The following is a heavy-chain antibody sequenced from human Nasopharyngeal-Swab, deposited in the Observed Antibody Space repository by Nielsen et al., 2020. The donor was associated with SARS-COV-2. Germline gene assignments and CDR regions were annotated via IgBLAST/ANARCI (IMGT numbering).Heavy chain of an antibody. CDR2: INPSGGST. J-gene: IGHJ5*02. Sequence: ASVKVSCKASGYTFTSYYMHWVRQAPGQGLEWMGIINPSGGSTSYAQKFQGRVTMTRDTSTSTVYMELSSLRSEDTAVYYCARGTSGSGQWLANWFNPRGQGTLVTVSS. CDR3: ARGTSGSGQWLANWFNP. D-gene: IGHD6-19*01. CDR1: GYTFTSYY. V-gene: IGHV1-46*01.